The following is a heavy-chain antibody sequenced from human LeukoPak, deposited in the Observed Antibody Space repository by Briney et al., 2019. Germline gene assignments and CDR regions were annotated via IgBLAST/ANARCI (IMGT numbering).Heavy chain of an antibody. J-gene: IGHJ4*02. V-gene: IGHV3-30*03. D-gene: IGHD5-18*01. CDR2: ISYDGSNK. CDR1: GFTFSSYG. CDR3: ARGWIQLWPVDY. Sequence: GRSLRLSCAASGFTFSSYGMHWVRQAPGKGLEWVAVISYDGSNKYYADSVKGRFTISRDNSKNTLYLQMNSLRAEDTAVYYCARGWIQLWPVDYWGQGTLVTVSS.